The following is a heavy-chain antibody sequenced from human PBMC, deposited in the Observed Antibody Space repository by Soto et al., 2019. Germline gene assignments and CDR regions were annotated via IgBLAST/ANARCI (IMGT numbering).Heavy chain of an antibody. V-gene: IGHV1-46*01. Sequence: QVQLVQSGAEVKKPGASVKVSCKASGYTFTSYYMHWVRQAPGQGLEWMGIINPSGGSTSYAQKFQDRVTMTRDTSTSTVYMELSSLRSEDTAVYYCARAPYSGYDFDYWGQGTLVTVSS. D-gene: IGHD5-12*01. CDR3: ARAPYSGYDFDY. CDR1: GYTFTSYY. CDR2: INPSGGST. J-gene: IGHJ4*02.